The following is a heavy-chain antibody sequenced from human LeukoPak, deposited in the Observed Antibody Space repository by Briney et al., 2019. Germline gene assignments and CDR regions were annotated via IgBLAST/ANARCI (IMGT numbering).Heavy chain of an antibody. V-gene: IGHV1-69*13. CDR3: ARPDTQYYYDVSGYYW. J-gene: IGHJ4*02. CDR2: IIPIFGTT. CDR1: GGTFSSYG. Sequence: SVNVSCKASGGTFSSYGISWVRQAPGQGLEWMGGIIPIFGTTNYAQKFQGRVTITADESTSTAYMELSSLRSEDTAVYYCARPDTQYYYDVSGYYWWGQGTLVTVSS. D-gene: IGHD3-22*01.